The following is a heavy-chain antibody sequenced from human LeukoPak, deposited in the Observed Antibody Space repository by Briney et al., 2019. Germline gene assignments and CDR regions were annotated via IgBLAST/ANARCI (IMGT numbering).Heavy chain of an antibody. CDR2: IYYSGST. CDR3: ARALSGTYGLFQH. CDR1: GGSINIYY. J-gene: IGHJ1*01. V-gene: IGHV4-59*01. D-gene: IGHD1-26*01. Sequence: SETLSLTCTVSGGSINIYYWSWIRQPPGKGLEWIGYIYYSGSTYYNPSLRSRVTISVDTSKNQFSLNLNSVTAADTAVYYCARALSGTYGLFQHWGQGTLVTVSS.